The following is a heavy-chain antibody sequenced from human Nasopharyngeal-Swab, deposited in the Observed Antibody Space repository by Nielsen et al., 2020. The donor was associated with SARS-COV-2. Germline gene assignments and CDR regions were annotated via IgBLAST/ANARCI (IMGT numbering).Heavy chain of an antibody. D-gene: IGHD5-24*01. J-gene: IGHJ6*02. V-gene: IGHV4-34*01. CDR3: ARAGRVGDAYTGLDV. CDR2: INHNERT. Sequence: SETLSLTCSVSGGSSNGFYWNWIRQAPGKGLEWIREINHNERTNSNPSLKSRIAMLVDTSNNQVSLKVSSVSAGDTAVYYCARAGRVGDAYTGLDVWGQGTTVTVSS. CDR1: GGSSNGFY.